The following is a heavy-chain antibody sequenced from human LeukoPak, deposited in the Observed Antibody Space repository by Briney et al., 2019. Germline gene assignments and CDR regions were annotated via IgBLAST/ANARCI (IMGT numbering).Heavy chain of an antibody. CDR3: AKDPSLLLWFGEYEN. V-gene: IGHV3-74*01. D-gene: IGHD3-10*01. CDR2: INSDGSST. Sequence: PGGSLRLSCAASGFTFSNYWMHWVRQAPGKGLVWVSRINSDGSSTTSADSVKGRFTISRDNAKNTLYLQMNSLRAEDTAVYYCAKDPSLLLWFGEYENWGQGTLVTVSS. CDR1: GFTFSNYW. J-gene: IGHJ4*02.